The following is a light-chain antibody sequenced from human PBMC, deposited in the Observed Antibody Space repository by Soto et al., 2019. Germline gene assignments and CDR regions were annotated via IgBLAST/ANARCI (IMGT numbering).Light chain of an antibody. CDR3: QQLNSYPQT. J-gene: IGKJ5*01. CDR1: RGISSY. Sequence: IHRTHSPATLSASVVYRVTITCQASRGISSYLAWYQQKPGKAPKLLVYSASTLQSGVPSRFSGSGSGPDFTLTISSLQPEDSATYFCQQLNSYPQTFGQGTRLEIK. CDR2: SAS. V-gene: IGKV1-9*01.